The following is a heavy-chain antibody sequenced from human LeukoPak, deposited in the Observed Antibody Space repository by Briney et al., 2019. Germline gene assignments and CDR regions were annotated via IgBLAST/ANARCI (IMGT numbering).Heavy chain of an antibody. CDR3: ARSRVVGASAPFDY. CDR1: VVSFSGYY. D-gene: IGHD1-26*01. V-gene: IGHV4-34*01. J-gene: IGHJ4*02. CDR2: INHSGST. Sequence: PSETLSLNCAVYVVSFSGYYWNWIRQPPGKGLEWMGEINHSGSTNYNPSLKSRVSISGDTSKNQFSLKLTSVTAADAAVYYCARSRVVGASAPFDYWGQGTLITVSS.